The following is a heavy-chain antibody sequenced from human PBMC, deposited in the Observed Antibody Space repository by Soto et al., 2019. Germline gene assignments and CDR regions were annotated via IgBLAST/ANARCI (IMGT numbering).Heavy chain of an antibody. D-gene: IGHD3-22*01. V-gene: IGHV4-34*01. CDR1: GGSFSGYY. CDR2: INHSGST. CDR3: ARRPTGGYYDSSGYYGY. J-gene: IGHJ4*02. Sequence: SETLSLTCAVYGGSFSGYYWSWIRQPPGKGLEWIGEINHSGSTNYNPSLKSRVTISVDTSKNQFSLKLSSVTAADTAVYYCARRPTGGYYDSSGYYGYWGQGTLVTVSS.